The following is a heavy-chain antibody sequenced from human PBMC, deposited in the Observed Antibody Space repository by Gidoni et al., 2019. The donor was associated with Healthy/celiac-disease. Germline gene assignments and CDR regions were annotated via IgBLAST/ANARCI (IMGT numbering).Heavy chain of an antibody. J-gene: IGHJ4*02. CDR2: ISNDGSNK. CDR1: GFTFSSYG. D-gene: IGHD6-19*01. V-gene: IGHV3-30*18. Sequence: QVQLVESGGGVVQPGRSLRLSCAASGFTFSSYGMHWVRQAPGKGLEWVAVISNDGSNKYYAESVKGRFTISRDNSKNTLYLQMNSLRAEDTAVYYCAKGAAVAGSFDYWGQGTLVTVSS. CDR3: AKGAAVAGSFDY.